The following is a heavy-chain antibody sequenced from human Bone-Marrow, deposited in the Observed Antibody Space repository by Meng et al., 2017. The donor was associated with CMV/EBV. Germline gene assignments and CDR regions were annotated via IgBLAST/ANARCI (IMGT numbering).Heavy chain of an antibody. D-gene: IGHD3-22*01. CDR1: GFSLSTSGVG. CDR3: AHRRGYYDSSGYHGAFDY. Sequence: SGPTLVNPPQLLTLTYNFSGFSLSTSGVGVGWIRQPPGKDLEWLALIYWNDDKRYSPSLKSRLTIPKDTSKNQVVLTMTNMDPVDTTTYYCAHRRGYYDSSGYHGAFDYWGQGTLVTVSS. J-gene: IGHJ4*02. V-gene: IGHV2-5*01. CDR2: IYWNDDK.